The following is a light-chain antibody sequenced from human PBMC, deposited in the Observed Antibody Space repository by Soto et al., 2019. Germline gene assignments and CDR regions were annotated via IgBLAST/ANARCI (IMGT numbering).Light chain of an antibody. Sequence: DIQMTQSPSNLSASVGDRVTITCRASQSISSWLAWYQQKPGKAPKLLIYKASSLESGVPSRFSGSGSGTEFTLTISSLQPDDFANYYCQQYNSYLYTFGQGTKLEIK. CDR3: QQYNSYLYT. V-gene: IGKV1-5*03. J-gene: IGKJ2*01. CDR1: QSISSW. CDR2: KAS.